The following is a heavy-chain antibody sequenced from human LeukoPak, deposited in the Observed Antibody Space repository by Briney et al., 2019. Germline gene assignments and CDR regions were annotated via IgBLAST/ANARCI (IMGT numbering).Heavy chain of an antibody. CDR1: GGSVSSGSYY. J-gene: IGHJ5*02. Sequence: SETLSLTCTVSGGSVSSGSYYWNWIRQPPGKGLEWIGYIYYSGSTNYNPSLKSRVTISVDTSKNQFSLKLSSVTAADTAVYYCARALAAAGWFDPWGQGTLVTVSS. V-gene: IGHV4-61*01. CDR3: ARALAAAGWFDP. D-gene: IGHD6-13*01. CDR2: IYYSGST.